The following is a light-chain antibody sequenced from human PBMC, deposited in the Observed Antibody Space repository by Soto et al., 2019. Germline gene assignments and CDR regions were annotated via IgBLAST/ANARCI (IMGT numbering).Light chain of an antibody. J-gene: IGLJ2*01. CDR2: STT. CDR3: LLYYGAAVV. Sequence: QAVVTQEPSLTVSPGGTVTLTCASSTGPVTSDYYPNWFQQKPGQAPRALIYSTTKKHSWTPAPFSGSLLGGKAALTLPGVQTEDEADYYCLLYYGAAVVFGGGTKLTVL. CDR1: TGPVTSDYY. V-gene: IGLV7-43*01.